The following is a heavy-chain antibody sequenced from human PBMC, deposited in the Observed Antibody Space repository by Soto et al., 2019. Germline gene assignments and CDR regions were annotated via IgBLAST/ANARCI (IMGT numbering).Heavy chain of an antibody. Sequence: QVQLVQSGAEVKKPGASVKVSCKASGYTFTGYYMHWVRQAPGQGLEWMGWINPNSGGTNYAQKFQGWVTMTRDTTISPGYREVSRLRSDDTAVYYCARDSAGVVITFGGGARGGAFDIWGQGTMVTVSS. V-gene: IGHV1-2*04. D-gene: IGHD3-16*01. J-gene: IGHJ3*02. CDR3: ARDSAGVVITFGGGARGGAFDI. CDR1: GYTFTGYY. CDR2: INPNSGGT.